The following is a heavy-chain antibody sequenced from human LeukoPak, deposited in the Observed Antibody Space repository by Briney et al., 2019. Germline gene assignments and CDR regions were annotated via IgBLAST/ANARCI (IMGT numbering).Heavy chain of an antibody. D-gene: IGHD3-22*01. V-gene: IGHV3-7*03. CDR2: IKQDGSEK. CDR3: AKDSLNQNYYDSSGDAELYWDY. Sequence: GGSLRLSCAASGFTFSSYWMSWVRQAPGKGLEWVANIKQDGSEKYYVDSVKGRFTISRDNAKNSLYLQMNSLRAEDTAVYYCAKDSLNQNYYDSSGDAELYWDYWGQGTLVTVSS. J-gene: IGHJ4*02. CDR1: GFTFSSYW.